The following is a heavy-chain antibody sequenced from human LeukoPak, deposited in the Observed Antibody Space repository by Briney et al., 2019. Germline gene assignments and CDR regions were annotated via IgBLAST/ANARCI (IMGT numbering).Heavy chain of an antibody. Sequence: GKSLRLSCAASRFTFSNYGMHWVRQAPGKGLEWVTFIRYDGSNKYYADSVKGRFTISRDNSKNTLYLQMNGLRTEDTAVYYCAKAGCSGGSCYVYFDYWGQGTLVTVSS. CDR3: AKAGCSGGSCYVYFDY. CDR1: RFTFSNYG. V-gene: IGHV3-30*02. J-gene: IGHJ4*02. D-gene: IGHD2-15*01. CDR2: IRYDGSNK.